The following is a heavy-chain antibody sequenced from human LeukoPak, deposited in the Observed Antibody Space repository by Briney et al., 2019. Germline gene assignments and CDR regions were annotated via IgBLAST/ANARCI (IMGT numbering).Heavy chain of an antibody. Sequence: KPSETLSLTCTVSGGSISSYYWSWIRQPPGKGLEWIGYIYYSGSTNYNPSLKSRVTISVDTSKNQFSLKLSSVTAADTAVYYCARKLMVAATFFLGDAFDIWGQGTMVTVSS. J-gene: IGHJ3*02. CDR1: GGSISSYY. D-gene: IGHD2-15*01. CDR3: ARKLMVAATFFLGDAFDI. CDR2: IYYSGST. V-gene: IGHV4-59*08.